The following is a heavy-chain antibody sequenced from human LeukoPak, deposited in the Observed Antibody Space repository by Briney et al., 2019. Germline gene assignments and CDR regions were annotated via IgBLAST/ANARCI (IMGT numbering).Heavy chain of an antibody. J-gene: IGHJ6*02. CDR3: ARHVHCSGGGCYWYGMDG. CDR2: IYYSGNT. V-gene: IGHV4-59*08. Sequence: SETLSLTCTVSGGSISSFHWSWIRQPPGKGLEWIGHIYYSGNTNYNPSLKSRVTISVDTSKNQFSLELSSVTAADTAVYYCARHVHCSGGGCYWYGMDGWGQGTTVTVSS. D-gene: IGHD2-15*01. CDR1: GGSISSFH.